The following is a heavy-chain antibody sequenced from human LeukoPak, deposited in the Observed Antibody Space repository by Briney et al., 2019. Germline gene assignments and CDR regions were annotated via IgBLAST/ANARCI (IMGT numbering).Heavy chain of an antibody. J-gene: IGHJ4*02. CDR1: GVSVSVRNYY. D-gene: IGHD3-22*01. CDR3: ARGAVDYYDSSGYYYPPFDY. Sequence: SETLSLTCTVSGVSVSVRNYYWSWIRQPPGKGLEWIGYSYYSGSTMYNPSLSSRVTISVDTSKNQFSLKLSSVTAADTAVYYCARGAVDYYDSSGYYYPPFDYWGQGTLVTVSS. CDR2: SYYSGST. V-gene: IGHV4-61*01.